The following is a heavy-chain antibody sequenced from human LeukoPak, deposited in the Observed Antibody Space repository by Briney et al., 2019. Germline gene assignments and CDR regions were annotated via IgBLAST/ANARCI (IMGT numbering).Heavy chain of an antibody. CDR2: ISYDGSNK. V-gene: IGHV3-30*04. D-gene: IGHD1-1*01. CDR3: ARDTRQSAFDI. J-gene: IGHJ3*02. CDR1: GFTFSSYA. Sequence: GGSLRLPCAASGFTFSSYAMHWVRQAPGKGLEWVAVISYDGSNKYYADSVKGRFTISRDNSKNTLYLQMNSLRAEDTAVYYCARDTRQSAFDIWGQGTMVTVSS.